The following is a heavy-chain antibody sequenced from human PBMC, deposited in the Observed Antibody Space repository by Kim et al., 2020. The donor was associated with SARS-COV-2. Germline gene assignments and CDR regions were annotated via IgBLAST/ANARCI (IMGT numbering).Heavy chain of an antibody. CDR2: IYHSGST. D-gene: IGHD2-15*01. CDR1: GGSISISNW. CDR3: ARAPAVCSGGSCYRGGGRYFDY. V-gene: IGHV4-4*02. J-gene: IGHJ4*02. Sequence: SETLSLTCAVSGGSISISNWWRWVRQPPGKGLEWIGEIYHSGSTNYNPSLKSRVTISVDKSKNQFSLKLSSVTAADTAVYYCARAPAVCSGGSCYRGGGRYFDYWGQGTLVTVSS.